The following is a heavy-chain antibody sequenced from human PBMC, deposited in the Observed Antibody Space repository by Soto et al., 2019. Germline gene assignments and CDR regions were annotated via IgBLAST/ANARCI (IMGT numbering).Heavy chain of an antibody. CDR1: GFTFSSYA. CDR3: AKDLYSSGWYDAADI. J-gene: IGHJ3*02. V-gene: IGHV3-23*01. Sequence: GGSLRLSCAASGFTFSSYAMSWVRQAPGKGLEWVSAISGSGGSTYYADSVKGRFTISRDNSKNTLYLQMNSLRAEDTAVYYGAKDLYSSGWYDAADIWCQATMVTV. CDR2: ISGSGGST. D-gene: IGHD6-19*01.